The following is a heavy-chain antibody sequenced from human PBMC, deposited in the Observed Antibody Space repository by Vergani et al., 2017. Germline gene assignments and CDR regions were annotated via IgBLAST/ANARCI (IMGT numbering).Heavy chain of an antibody. V-gene: IGHV3-21*01. Sequence: EVQLVESGGGLVKPGGSLRLSGAASGLTFSSYSMNWVRQAPGKGLEWVSSISSSSSYISYADSVKGRLTISRDNAKNSLYLQMNSLRAEDTAVYDCASPQWPGMTKKDNMVHYFDYWGQGTLFTVSS. J-gene: IGHJ4*02. CDR2: ISSSSSYI. CDR3: ASPQWPGMTKKDNMVHYFDY. CDR1: GLTFSSYS. D-gene: IGHD3-10*01.